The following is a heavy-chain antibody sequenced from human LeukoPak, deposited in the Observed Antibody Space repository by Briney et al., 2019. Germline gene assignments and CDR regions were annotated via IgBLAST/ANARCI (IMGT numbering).Heavy chain of an antibody. Sequence: GGSLRLSCAASGFTFSSYSLNWVRQAPGKGLEWVSYISSSSSTIYYADSVKGRFTISRDNAKNSLYLQMNSLRAEDTAVYYCARDLVVPAGNWGQGTLVTVSS. CDR3: ARDLVVPAGN. CDR2: ISSSSSTI. V-gene: IGHV3-48*01. J-gene: IGHJ4*02. D-gene: IGHD2-2*01. CDR1: GFTFSSYS.